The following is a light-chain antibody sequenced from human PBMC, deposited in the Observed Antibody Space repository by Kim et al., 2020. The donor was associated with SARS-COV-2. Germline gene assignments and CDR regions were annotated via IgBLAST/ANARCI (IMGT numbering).Light chain of an antibody. Sequence: SPGERALLSCRASQTISTNLAWYQQKSGQPPRLLIYGASSRATGIPARFTASGSGAEFTLTINNIQSEDFAVYYCQHYNDWPPWTFGQGTKVEIK. CDR2: GAS. CDR1: QTISTN. J-gene: IGKJ1*01. V-gene: IGKV3-15*01. CDR3: QHYNDWPPWT.